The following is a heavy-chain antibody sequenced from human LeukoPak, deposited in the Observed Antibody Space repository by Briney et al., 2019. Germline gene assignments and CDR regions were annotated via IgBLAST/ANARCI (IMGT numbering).Heavy chain of an antibody. V-gene: IGHV4-39*07. D-gene: IGHD3-16*01. CDR1: GGSISSSSYY. J-gene: IGHJ4*02. CDR3: AMTGYDYVWGSYRDI. CDR2: IYYSGST. Sequence: SETLSLTCTVSGGSISSSSYYWGWIRQPPGKGLEWIGSIYYSGSTYYNPSLKSRVTISVDTSKNQFSLKLSSVTAADTAVYYCAMTGYDYVWGSYRDIWGQGTLVTVSS.